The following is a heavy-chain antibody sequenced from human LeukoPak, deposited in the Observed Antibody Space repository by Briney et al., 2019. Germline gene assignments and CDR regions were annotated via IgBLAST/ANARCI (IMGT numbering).Heavy chain of an antibody. V-gene: IGHV3-30*18. CDR1: GFTFSSYG. CDR2: ISYDGSNK. J-gene: IGHJ4*02. D-gene: IGHD5-12*01. Sequence: GSLRLSCAASGFTFSSYGMHWVRQAQGKGLEWVAVISYDGSNKYYADSVKGRFTISRDNSKNTLYLQMNSLRAEDTAVYYCAKGRGRYSGYVGLFDYWGQGTLVTVSS. CDR3: AKGRGRYSGYVGLFDY.